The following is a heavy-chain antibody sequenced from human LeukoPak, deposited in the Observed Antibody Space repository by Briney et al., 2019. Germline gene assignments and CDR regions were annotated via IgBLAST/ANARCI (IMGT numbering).Heavy chain of an antibody. CDR3: ARGIAAAWAFDY. CDR1: GGSFSGYY. CDR2: INHSGST. Sequence: SETLSLTCAVYGGSFSGYYWSWIRQPPGKGMEWIGEINHSGSTNYNPSLKSRVTISVDTSKNQFSLKLSSVTAADTAVYYCARGIAAAWAFDYWGQGTLVTVSS. J-gene: IGHJ4*02. D-gene: IGHD6-13*01. V-gene: IGHV4-34*01.